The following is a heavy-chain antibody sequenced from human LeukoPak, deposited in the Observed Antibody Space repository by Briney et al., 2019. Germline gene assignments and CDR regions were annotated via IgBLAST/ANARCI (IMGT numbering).Heavy chain of an antibody. J-gene: IGHJ4*02. CDR3: ARGYDSSGYNY. V-gene: IGHV1-2*02. Sequence: ASVKVSCKASGYTFTSYGISWVRQAPGQGLEWMGWINPNSGGTNYAQKFQGRVTMTRDTSISTAYMELSRLRSDDTAVYYCARGYDSSGYNYWGQGTLVTVSS. CDR1: GYTFTSYG. D-gene: IGHD3-22*01. CDR2: INPNSGGT.